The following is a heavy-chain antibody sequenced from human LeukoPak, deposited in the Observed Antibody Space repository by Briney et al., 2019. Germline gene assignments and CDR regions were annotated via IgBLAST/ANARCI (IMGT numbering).Heavy chain of an antibody. D-gene: IGHD3-22*01. CDR1: GGSISSSSYY. V-gene: IGHV4-39*01. CDR2: IYYSGST. J-gene: IGHJ6*03. CDR3: ARLSSGYGYYYYYYMDV. Sequence: PSETLSLTCTVSGGSISSSSYYWGWIRQPPGKGLEWIGSIYYSGSTYYNPSLKSRVTISVDTSKNQFSLKLSSVTAADTAVYYCARLSSGYGYYYYYYMDVWGKGTTVTVSS.